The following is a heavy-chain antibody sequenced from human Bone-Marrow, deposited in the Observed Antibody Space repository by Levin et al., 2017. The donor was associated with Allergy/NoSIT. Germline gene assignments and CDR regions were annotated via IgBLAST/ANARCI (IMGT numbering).Heavy chain of an antibody. Sequence: ASVKVSCKVSGYTFSELAVHWVRQAPGKGLEWMGGFDPEQGETIYTQKLRGRVTMTEDTSAETASVELSGLRSEDTAMYYCTRGVIVRLGGVIASYGLDVWGQGTAVVVS. CDR2: FDPEQGET. CDR1: GYTFSELA. CDR3: TRGVIVRLGGVIASYGLDV. V-gene: IGHV1-24*01. J-gene: IGHJ6*02. D-gene: IGHD3-16*02.